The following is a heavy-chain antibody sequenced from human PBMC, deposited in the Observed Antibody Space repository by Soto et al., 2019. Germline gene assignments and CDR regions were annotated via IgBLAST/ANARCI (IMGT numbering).Heavy chain of an antibody. CDR2: ISYDGSNK. CDR3: GRNPYSGSYLDY. CDR1: GFTFSSYA. J-gene: IGHJ4*02. Sequence: QVQLVESGGGVVQPGRSLRLSCAASGFTFSSYAMHWVRQAPGKGLEWVAVISYDGSNKYYADSVKGRFTISRDNSKNTLYLQMNSLRAEDTAFYYCGRNPYSGSYLDYWGQGTLVTVFS. V-gene: IGHV3-30-3*01. D-gene: IGHD1-26*01.